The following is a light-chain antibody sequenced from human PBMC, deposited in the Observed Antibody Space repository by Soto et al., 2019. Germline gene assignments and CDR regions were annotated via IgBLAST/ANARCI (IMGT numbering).Light chain of an antibody. CDR3: QASDSSTAV. Sequence: SYELTQPPSVSVSPGQTASITCSGDKLGDKYASWYQQKPGQSPVLVIYQDNKRPSGIPERFSGSNSGNTATLTISGTQPMDEADYYCQASDSSTAVFGGGTKLTVL. V-gene: IGLV3-1*01. J-gene: IGLJ2*01. CDR2: QDN. CDR1: KLGDKY.